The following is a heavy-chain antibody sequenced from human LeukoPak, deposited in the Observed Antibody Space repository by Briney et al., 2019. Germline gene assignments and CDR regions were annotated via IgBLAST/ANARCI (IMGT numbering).Heavy chain of an antibody. J-gene: IGHJ6*02. CDR1: GGSIGSSSYY. CDR3: ARDLTTVTTKQYYYYGMDV. D-gene: IGHD4-17*01. Sequence: SETLSLTCTVSGGSIGSSSYYWGWIRQPPGKGLEWIGSIYYSGSTYYNPSLKSRVTISVDTSKNQFSLKLSSVTAADTAVYYCARDLTTVTTKQYYYYGMDVWGQGTTVTVSS. CDR2: IYYSGST. V-gene: IGHV4-39*07.